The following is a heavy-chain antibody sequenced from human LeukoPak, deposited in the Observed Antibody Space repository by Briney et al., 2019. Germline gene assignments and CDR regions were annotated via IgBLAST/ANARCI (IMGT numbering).Heavy chain of an antibody. D-gene: IGHD3-22*01. V-gene: IGHV4-34*01. CDR1: GGSFSGYY. Sequence: ASETLSLTCAVYGGSFSGYYWSWIRQPPGKGLEWIGSVYYSGTTYSNPSLKSRVTMSVDTSKNQFSLKLSSVTAADTAVYYCARHAYYYDSSGYYYYFDYWGQGTLVTVSS. CDR2: VYYSGTT. J-gene: IGHJ4*02. CDR3: ARHAYYYDSSGYYYYFDY.